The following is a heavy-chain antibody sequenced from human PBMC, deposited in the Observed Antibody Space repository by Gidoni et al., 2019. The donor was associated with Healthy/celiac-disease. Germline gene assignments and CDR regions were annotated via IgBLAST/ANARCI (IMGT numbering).Heavy chain of an antibody. CDR2: IWYDGSNK. V-gene: IGHV3-33*01. CDR1: GFTFSSYG. CDR3: ARDAAMVSGYYFDY. Sequence: QVQLVESGGGVVQPGRSLRLSCAASGFTFSSYGMHWVRQAPGKGLEWVAVIWYDGSNKYYADSVKGRFTISRDNSKNTLYLQMNSLRAEDTAVYYCARDAAMVSGYYFDYWGQGTLVTVSS. J-gene: IGHJ4*02. D-gene: IGHD5-18*01.